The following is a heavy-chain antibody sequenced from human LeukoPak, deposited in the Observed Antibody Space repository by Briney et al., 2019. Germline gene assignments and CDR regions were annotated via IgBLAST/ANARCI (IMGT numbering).Heavy chain of an antibody. CDR2: IVVGSGNT. V-gene: IGHV1-58*02. CDR3: AAMAGSLGFGELLYNSDY. Sequence: SVKVSCKASGFTFTSSAMQWVRPARGQRLEWIGWIVVGSGNTNYAQKFQERVTITRDMSTSTAYMELSSLRSEDTAVYYYAAMAGSLGFGELLYNSDYWGQGTLVTVSS. CDR1: GFTFTSSA. J-gene: IGHJ4*02. D-gene: IGHD3-10*01.